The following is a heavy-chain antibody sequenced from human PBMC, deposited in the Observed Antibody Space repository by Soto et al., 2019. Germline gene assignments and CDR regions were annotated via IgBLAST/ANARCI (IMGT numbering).Heavy chain of an antibody. CDR2: ISAYNGNT. D-gene: IGHD5-12*01. CDR1: GYTFTSYG. V-gene: IGHV1-18*01. CDR3: AREVVATIRRYYYYGMDV. Sequence: ASVKVSCKASGYTFTSYGISWVRQAPGQGLEWMGWISAYNGNTNYAQKLQGRVTMTTDTSTGTAYMELRSLRSDDTAVYYCAREVVATIRRYYYYGMDVWGQGTTVTVSS. J-gene: IGHJ6*02.